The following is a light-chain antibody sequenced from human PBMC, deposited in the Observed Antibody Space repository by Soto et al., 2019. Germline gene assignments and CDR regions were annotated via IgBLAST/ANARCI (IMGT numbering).Light chain of an antibody. V-gene: IGKV3-20*01. J-gene: IGKJ5*01. CDR2: GAS. CDR3: QQYGSSSIT. CDR1: QSVSSNY. Sequence: EIVLTQSPGTLSLSPGQRATLSCRASQSVSSNYLAWYQQKPGQAPRLLIYGASNRATGIPDRFSGSGSGTDFTLTINRLEPEDFAVYYCQQYGSSSITFGQGARLEIK.